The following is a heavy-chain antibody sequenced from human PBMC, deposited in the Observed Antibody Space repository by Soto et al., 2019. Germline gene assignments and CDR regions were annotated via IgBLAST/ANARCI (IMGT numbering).Heavy chain of an antibody. CDR2: ISSSSSYI. CDR3: ARAPTYYDILTGSPYYFDY. D-gene: IGHD3-9*01. V-gene: IGHV3-21*01. Sequence: GSLRLSCAASGFTFSSYSMNWVRQAPGKGLEWVSSISSSSSYIYYADSVKGRFTISRDNAKNSLYLQMNSLRAEDTAVYYCARAPTYYDILTGSPYYFDYWGQGTLVTVSS. J-gene: IGHJ4*02. CDR1: GFTFSSYS.